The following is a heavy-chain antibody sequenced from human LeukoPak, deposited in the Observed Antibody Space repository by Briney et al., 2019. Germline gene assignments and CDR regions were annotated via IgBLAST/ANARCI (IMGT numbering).Heavy chain of an antibody. D-gene: IGHD3-10*01. CDR1: GYTFTSYG. Sequence: ASVKVSCKASGYTFTSYGISWVRQAPGQGLEWMGWISAYNGNTNYAQKLQGRVTMTTDTSTSTAYMELRSLRSDDTAVYYCARGITMVRGTYYYYMDVWGKGTTVTISS. J-gene: IGHJ6*03. CDR3: ARGITMVRGTYYYYMDV. V-gene: IGHV1-18*01. CDR2: ISAYNGNT.